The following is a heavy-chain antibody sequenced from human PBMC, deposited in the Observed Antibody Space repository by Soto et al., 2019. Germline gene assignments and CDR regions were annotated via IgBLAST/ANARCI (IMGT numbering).Heavy chain of an antibody. Sequence: EVQLVESGGGLVQPGGSLRLSCAASGFTFNIYRMNWVRQAPGKGLEWVSYITSDTATIHYADSVRGRFTISRDNAKNSLYLQMNSLRDEDTAAYYCARSVAGHFDYWGQGTLVAVSS. D-gene: IGHD6-19*01. CDR2: ITSDTATI. CDR1: GFTFNIYR. V-gene: IGHV3-48*02. J-gene: IGHJ4*02. CDR3: ARSVAGHFDY.